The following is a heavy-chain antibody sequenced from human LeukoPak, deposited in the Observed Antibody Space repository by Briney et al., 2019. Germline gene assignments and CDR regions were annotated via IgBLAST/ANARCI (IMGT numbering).Heavy chain of an antibody. CDR3: ARDKEGSGSSWYVNY. CDR1: GFTFSSYS. Sequence: PGGSLRLSCAASGFTFSSYSMNWVRQAPGKGLEWVAVIWYDGSNKYYADSVKGRFTISRDNSKNTLYLQMNSLRAEDTAVYYCARDKEGSGSSWYVNYWGQGTLVTVSS. J-gene: IGHJ4*02. V-gene: IGHV3-33*08. CDR2: IWYDGSNK. D-gene: IGHD6-13*01.